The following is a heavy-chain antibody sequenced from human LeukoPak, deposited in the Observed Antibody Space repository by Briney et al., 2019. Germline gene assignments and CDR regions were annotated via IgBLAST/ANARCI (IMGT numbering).Heavy chain of an antibody. Sequence: PGRPLRLSCAASGFTFSSYAMHWVRQAPGKGLEWVAVISYDGSNKYYADSVKGRFTISRDNSKNTLYLQMNSLRAEDTAVYYCARAPRRYYYDSSGGDYWGQGTLVTVSS. J-gene: IGHJ4*02. CDR1: GFTFSSYA. CDR3: ARAPRRYYYDSSGGDY. CDR2: ISYDGSNK. D-gene: IGHD3-22*01. V-gene: IGHV3-30-3*01.